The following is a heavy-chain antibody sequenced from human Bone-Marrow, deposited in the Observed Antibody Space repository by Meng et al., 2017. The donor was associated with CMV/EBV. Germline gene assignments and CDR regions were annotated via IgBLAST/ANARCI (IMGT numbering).Heavy chain of an antibody. CDR3: AKQTIVGASYFDY. D-gene: IGHD1-26*01. V-gene: IGHV3-30*18. CDR2: ISYDGSNK. CDR1: GFTFSSYG. Sequence: ADSGFTFSSYGMHWVRQAPGKGLEWVAVISYDGSNKYYADSVKGRFTISRDNSKNTLYLQMNSLRAEDTAVYYCAKQTIVGASYFDYWGQGTLVTVSS. J-gene: IGHJ4*02.